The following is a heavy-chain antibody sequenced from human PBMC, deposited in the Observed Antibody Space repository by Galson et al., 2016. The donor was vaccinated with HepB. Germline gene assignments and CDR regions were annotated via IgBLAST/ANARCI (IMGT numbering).Heavy chain of an antibody. Sequence: SLRLSCAASGFIFGDYYLGWIRQAPGRGLEWVSYISGSGRSTYYADSVKGRFTTSRDNSENSLFLQMNSLRAEDTAVYFCAVQILRGLRLFDLLTAWGQGTQVTVSS. J-gene: IGHJ4*02. V-gene: IGHV3-11*01. CDR3: AVQILRGLRLFDLLTA. CDR2: ISGSGRST. D-gene: IGHD3-9*01. CDR1: GFIFGDYY.